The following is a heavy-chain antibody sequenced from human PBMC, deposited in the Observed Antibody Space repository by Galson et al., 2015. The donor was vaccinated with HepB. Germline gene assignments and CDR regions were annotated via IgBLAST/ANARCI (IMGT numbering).Heavy chain of an antibody. CDR2: IRSTSYGGTR. J-gene: IGHJ4*02. V-gene: IGHV3-49*03. D-gene: IGHD2-2*01. CDR3: SRVVDCSGTSCNDN. CDR1: GFTFGDYA. Sequence: SLRLSCAGSGFTFGDYAMNWFRQAPGKGPEWVGFIRSTSYGGTREYAASVKGRFTISRDDSKSIAYLQLNSLKTEDTAVYYCSRVVDCSGTSCNDNWGQGTLVTVSS.